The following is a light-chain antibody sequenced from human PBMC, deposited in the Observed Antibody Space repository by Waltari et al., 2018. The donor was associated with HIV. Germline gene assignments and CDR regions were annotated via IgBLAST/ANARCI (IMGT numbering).Light chain of an antibody. CDR3: AARDDILSGSWV. CDR2: SDS. Sequence: HSVLTQAPSASGTLGQRVTISCSGSISNIGTNSVSWFQQLPGMSPRLIIFSDSQRPSGVPDPFSASKSGTSASLAIDGLESGDEADYYCAARDDILSGSWVFGGGT. V-gene: IGLV1-44*01. J-gene: IGLJ3*02. CDR1: ISNIGTNS.